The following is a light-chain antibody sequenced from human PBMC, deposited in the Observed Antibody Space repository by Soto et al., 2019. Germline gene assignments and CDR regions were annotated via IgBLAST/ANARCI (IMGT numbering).Light chain of an antibody. CDR3: QQRSSWPWT. J-gene: IGKJ1*01. CDR2: DAS. V-gene: IGKV3-11*01. Sequence: EILLTQSPATLSLSPGERATLSCRASQSVRRSLAWYQQKPGQAPRLLIYDASTRDTGIPGRFSGSGSGTDFTLTISNLQPEDFAVYYCQQRSSWPWTFGQGAKVEIK. CDR1: QSVRRS.